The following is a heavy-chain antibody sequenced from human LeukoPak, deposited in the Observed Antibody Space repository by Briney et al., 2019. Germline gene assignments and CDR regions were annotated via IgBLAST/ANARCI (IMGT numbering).Heavy chain of an antibody. CDR2: ISYDGSNK. CDR1: GFTFSSYG. J-gene: IGHJ4*02. V-gene: IGHV3-30*18. CDR3: AKGSITGTR. Sequence: GGSLRLSCAASGFTFSSYGRHWVRQAPGKGLEWVAVISYDGSNKYYADSVKGRFTISRDNSKNTLYLQMNSLRAEETAVYYCAKGSITGTRWGQGTLVTVSS. D-gene: IGHD1-20*01.